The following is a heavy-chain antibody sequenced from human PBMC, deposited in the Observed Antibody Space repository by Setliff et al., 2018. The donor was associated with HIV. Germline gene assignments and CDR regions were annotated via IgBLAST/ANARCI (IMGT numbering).Heavy chain of an antibody. D-gene: IGHD4-4*01. CDR2: INHSGST. CDR3: ARGYSLIDY. V-gene: IGHV4-39*07. J-gene: IGHJ4*02. CDR1: GDSISSSYYF. Sequence: ASETLSLTCTVSGDSISSSYYFWGWIRQPPGKGLEWIGEINHSGSTNYNPSLKSRVTISVDTSKNQFSLKLSSVTAADTAVYYCARGYSLIDYWGQGTLVTVSS.